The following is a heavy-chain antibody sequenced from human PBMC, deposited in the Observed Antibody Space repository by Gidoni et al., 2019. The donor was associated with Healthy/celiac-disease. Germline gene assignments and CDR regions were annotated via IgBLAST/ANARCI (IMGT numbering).Heavy chain of an antibody. Sequence: QLQLQESGPGLVKPSETLSLTCTVSGGSISSRRYYWGWIRQPPGKGLEWIGSIYYSGSTYYNPSLKSRVTIAVDTSKNQFSLKLSSVTAADTAVYYCARQEYYYDSSGYYYPFDYWGQGTLVTVSS. CDR3: ARQEYYYDSSGYYYPFDY. V-gene: IGHV4-39*01. CDR1: GGSISSRRYY. J-gene: IGHJ4*02. D-gene: IGHD3-22*01. CDR2: IYYSGST.